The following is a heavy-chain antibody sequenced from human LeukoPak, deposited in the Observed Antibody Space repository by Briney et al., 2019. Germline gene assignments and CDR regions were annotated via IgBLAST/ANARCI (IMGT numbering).Heavy chain of an antibody. CDR3: ARDGCPTTKSGCVGNWFDP. Sequence: SETLSLTCAVSGGSISSYYWSWIRQPPGKGLEWIGYMYYSGSTNYNPSLKSRLTISVDTSKNQFSLRLSSVTAADTAVYYCARDGCPTTKSGCVGNWFDPWGQGTLVTVSS. CDR2: MYYSGST. J-gene: IGHJ5*02. CDR1: GGSISSYY. D-gene: IGHD1-26*01. V-gene: IGHV4-59*01.